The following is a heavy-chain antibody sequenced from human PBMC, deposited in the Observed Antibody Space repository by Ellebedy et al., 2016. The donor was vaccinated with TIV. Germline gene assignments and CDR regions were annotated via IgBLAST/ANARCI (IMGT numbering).Heavy chain of an antibody. J-gene: IGHJ5*02. CDR1: GYTFTSYG. D-gene: IGHD2-2*02. CDR3: ARDRYIKRIAWFDP. Sequence: AASVKVSCKASGYTFTSYGISWVRQAPGQGLEWMGWISSYNGNTNSAQKLQGRVTMTTDTSTSTAYMELRSLRSDDTAMYYCARDRYIKRIAWFDPWGQGTLVTVSS. V-gene: IGHV1-18*04. CDR2: ISSYNGNT.